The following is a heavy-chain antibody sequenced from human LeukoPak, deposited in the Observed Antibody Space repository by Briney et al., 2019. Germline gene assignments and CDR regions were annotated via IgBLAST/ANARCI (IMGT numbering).Heavy chain of an antibody. D-gene: IGHD4-23*01. CDR2: ISRGSTYT. Sequence: GGSLRLSCEVSGFTFSDHYMSWIRQAPGKRLEWVSYISRGSTYTNYADSVEGRFTISRDNAKNSLYLQMNSLRAEDTAVYYCARGDYGGDYFDYWGQGTLVTVSS. J-gene: IGHJ4*02. CDR1: GFTFSDHY. V-gene: IGHV3-11*05. CDR3: ARGDYGGDYFDY.